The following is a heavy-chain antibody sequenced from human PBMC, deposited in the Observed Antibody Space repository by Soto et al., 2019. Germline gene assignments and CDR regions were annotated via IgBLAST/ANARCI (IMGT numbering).Heavy chain of an antibody. V-gene: IGHV1-46*01. CDR1: GYTFTTYY. CDR2: INPSGGST. Sequence: ASVKVSCKASGYTFTTYYIHWVRQAPGQGLEWMGIINPSGGSTSYAQKFQGRVTMTRDTSTSTVYMELSSLRSEDTAVYYCARGGRGYSYGKLNWFDPWGQGTLVTVSS. CDR3: ARGGRGYSYGKLNWFDP. D-gene: IGHD5-18*01. J-gene: IGHJ5*02.